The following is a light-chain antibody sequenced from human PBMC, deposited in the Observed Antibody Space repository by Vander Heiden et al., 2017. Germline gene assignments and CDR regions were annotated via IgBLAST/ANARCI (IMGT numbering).Light chain of an antibody. Sequence: EIVLTQSPGTLSLSPGERATLSCRASQTISNNFLAWYQQKPGQAPRLLIYGVSRRATGISDRFSGSGSGTDFTLTISRLEPEDFEVYFCQQYSRSPPTFGGGTKVEIK. CDR1: QTISNNF. V-gene: IGKV3-20*01. CDR3: QQYSRSPPT. CDR2: GVS. J-gene: IGKJ4*01.